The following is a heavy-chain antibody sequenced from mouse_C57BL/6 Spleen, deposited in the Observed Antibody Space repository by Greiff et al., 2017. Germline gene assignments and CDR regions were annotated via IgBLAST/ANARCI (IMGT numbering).Heavy chain of an antibody. J-gene: IGHJ3*01. CDR3: SREDYGYDGGLAY. Sequence: VKLQQSGAELVKPGASVSMSCTASGYTFTTYPIDWMQQIPGKRLEWIGNFHPYNDATNYNEKVKGKGKMSVERSSSTVYLELNRLTSDDADVYYYSREDYGYDGGLAYWGQGTLVTVSA. D-gene: IGHD2-2*01. CDR1: GYTFTTYP. CDR2: FHPYNDAT. V-gene: IGHV1-47*01.